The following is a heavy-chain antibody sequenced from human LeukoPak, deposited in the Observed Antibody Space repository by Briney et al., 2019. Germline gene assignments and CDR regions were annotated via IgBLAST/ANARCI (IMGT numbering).Heavy chain of an antibody. CDR2: NMNT. D-gene: IGHD5-18*01. CDR3: ARDVDTAMVP. CDR1: GASVSSGDHH. J-gene: IGHJ5*02. Sequence: SETLSLTCIVSGASVSSGDHHWSWIRQAPGKGLEWIGHNMNTYYNPSLKSRATISIDTSKNQFSLMLSTVTAADTAVYYCARDVDTAMVPWGQGTLVTVSS. V-gene: IGHV4-61*08.